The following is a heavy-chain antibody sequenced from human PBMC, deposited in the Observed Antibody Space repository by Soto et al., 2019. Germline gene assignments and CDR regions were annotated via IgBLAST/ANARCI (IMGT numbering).Heavy chain of an antibody. Sequence: PSETLSLTCTVSGGSISSSSYYWGWIRQPPGKGLEWIGSIYYSGSTYYNPSLKSRVTISVDTSKNQFSLKLSSVTAADTAVYYCARHRTALHDYWGQGTLVTVSS. CDR3: ARHRTALHDY. CDR2: IYYSGST. J-gene: IGHJ4*02. D-gene: IGHD2-21*02. V-gene: IGHV4-39*01. CDR1: GGSISSSSYY.